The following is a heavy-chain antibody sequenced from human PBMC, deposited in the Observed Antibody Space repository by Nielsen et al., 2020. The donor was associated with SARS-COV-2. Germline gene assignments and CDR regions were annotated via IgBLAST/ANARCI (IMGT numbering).Heavy chain of an antibody. CDR3: KHYYDMDV. CDR2: IRSKTNNYET. CDR1: GFTFGDAI. Sequence: GSLRLSCAASGFTFGDAIIHWVRQASGKGLEWVGRIRSKTNNYETSYAASVKGRFTISRDESKNMPYLQMSRLKTDDTAVYYCKHYYDMDVWGQGTTVTVSS. D-gene: IGHD2-21*01. J-gene: IGHJ6*02. V-gene: IGHV3-73*01.